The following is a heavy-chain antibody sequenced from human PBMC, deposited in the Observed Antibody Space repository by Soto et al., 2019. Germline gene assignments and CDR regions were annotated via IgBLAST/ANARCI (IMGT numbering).Heavy chain of an antibody. J-gene: IGHJ6*02. Sequence: GGSLRLSCAASGFTFSSYGMHWVRQAPGKGLEWVAVIWYDGSNKYYADSVKGRFTISRDNSKNTLYLQMNSLRAEDTAVYYCAKTLLPTMIDYYGMDVWGQGTTVTVSS. CDR2: IWYDGSNK. D-gene: IGHD3-22*01. CDR1: GFTFSSYG. V-gene: IGHV3-33*06. CDR3: AKTLLPTMIDYYGMDV.